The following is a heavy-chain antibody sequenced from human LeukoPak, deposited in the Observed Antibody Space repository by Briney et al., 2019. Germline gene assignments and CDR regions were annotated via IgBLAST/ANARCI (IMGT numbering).Heavy chain of an antibody. CDR1: GFSFSNYG. J-gene: IGHJ4*02. D-gene: IGHD6-19*01. V-gene: IGHV3-30*18. CDR3: AKMQWLATYAY. CDR2: ISYDGNNI. Sequence: SGGSLRLVCVASGFSFSNYGTHWVRQAPGNGPEWVAAISYDGNNIHYAASVTGRLTVSRDNSKNTLYLQMSSLRAEDTAVYYCAKMQWLATYAYWGQGTLVTVSS.